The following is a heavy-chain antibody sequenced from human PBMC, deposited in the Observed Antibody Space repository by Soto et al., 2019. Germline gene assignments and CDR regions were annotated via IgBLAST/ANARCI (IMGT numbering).Heavy chain of an antibody. Sequence: EVQLLESGGGLVQPGGSLRLSCAASGFTFSSYAMSWVRQAPGKGLEWVSTISSTGSSTYYADSVKGRFPISRDNSKNTLYLQMNSLRAEDTAVYYCAKWIAARPDYYYYMDVWGKGTTVTVSS. V-gene: IGHV3-23*01. J-gene: IGHJ6*03. CDR1: GFTFSSYA. CDR2: ISSTGSST. D-gene: IGHD6-6*01. CDR3: AKWIAARPDYYYYMDV.